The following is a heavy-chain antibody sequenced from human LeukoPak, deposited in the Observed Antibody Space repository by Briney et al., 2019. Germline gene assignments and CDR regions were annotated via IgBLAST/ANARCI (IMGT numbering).Heavy chain of an antibody. CDR3: AKGYKAAIPPTHTH. J-gene: IGHJ4*02. CDR2: IYYSGST. Sequence: SETLSLTCTVSGGSISSYYWSWIRQPPGKGLEWIGYIYYSGSTNYNPSLKSRVTISVDTSKNQFSLKLSSVTAADTAVYYCAKGYKAAIPPTHTHWGQGTLVTVSS. V-gene: IGHV4-59*01. CDR1: GGSISSYY. D-gene: IGHD2-2*01.